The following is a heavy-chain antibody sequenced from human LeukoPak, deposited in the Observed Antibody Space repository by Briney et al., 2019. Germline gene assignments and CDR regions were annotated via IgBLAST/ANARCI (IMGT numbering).Heavy chain of an antibody. J-gene: IGHJ6*03. CDR2: IYYSGST. V-gene: IGHV4-61*05. Sequence: PSETLSLTCTVSGVSISSSNSYWGWIRQPPVKGLEWIGYIYYSGSTNYNPSLKSRVTISVDTSKNQFSLKLSSVTAADTAVYYCARERLLWFGELSYYYMDVWGKGTTVTISS. CDR1: GVSISSSNSY. CDR3: ARERLLWFGELSYYYMDV. D-gene: IGHD3-10*01.